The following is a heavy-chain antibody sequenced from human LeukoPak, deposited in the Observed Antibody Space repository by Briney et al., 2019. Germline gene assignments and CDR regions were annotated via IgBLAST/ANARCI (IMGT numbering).Heavy chain of an antibody. Sequence: GGSLRLSCAASGFTFSSYAMSWVRQAPGKGLEWVSAISGSGGSTYYADSVKGRFTISRDNSKNTLYLQMNSLRAEDTAVYYCAKDPGTYYDILTGYYGSWYFDLWGRGTLVTVSS. CDR1: GFTFSSYA. J-gene: IGHJ2*01. CDR3: AKDPGTYYDILTGYYGSWYFDL. CDR2: ISGSGGST. V-gene: IGHV3-23*01. D-gene: IGHD3-9*01.